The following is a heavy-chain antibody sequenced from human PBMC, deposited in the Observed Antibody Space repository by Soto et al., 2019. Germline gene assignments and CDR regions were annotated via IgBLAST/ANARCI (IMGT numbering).Heavy chain of an antibody. Sequence: QVQLQQWGAGLLKPSETLSLTCAVYGGSFSGYYWSWIRQPPGKGLEWIGEINHSGSTNYNPSLKGRVTIAVDTSKNQFSLKVSSVTAADTAVYYCARGIRSTMVRGVIARPGNWWNPWGEGTLVAV. CDR3: ARGIRSTMVRGVIARPGNWWNP. CDR1: GGSFSGYY. J-gene: IGHJ5*02. CDR2: INHSGST. V-gene: IGHV4-34*01. D-gene: IGHD3-10*01.